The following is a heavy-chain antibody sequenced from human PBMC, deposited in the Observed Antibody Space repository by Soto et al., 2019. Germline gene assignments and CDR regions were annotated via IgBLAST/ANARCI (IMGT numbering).Heavy chain of an antibody. CDR3: ARGRYGDY. V-gene: IGHV1-18*01. J-gene: IGHJ4*02. D-gene: IGHD1-1*01. CDR1: GYTFTSSG. CDR2: ISAHNGNT. Sequence: QVHLVQSGAEVKKPGASVKVSCKGSGYTFTSSGITWVRQSPGPGLEWMGWISAHNGNTDYAQKLQGRVTVTRDTSTSAAYMELRSLRPYDTAVYYGARGRYGDYWGQGALVTVSS.